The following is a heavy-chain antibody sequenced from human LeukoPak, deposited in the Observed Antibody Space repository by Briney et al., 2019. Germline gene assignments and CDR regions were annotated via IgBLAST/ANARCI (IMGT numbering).Heavy chain of an antibody. V-gene: IGHV1-2*02. CDR2: INPDSGDT. CDR1: GYTFTDYY. CDR3: TRDLLGGSGTFDP. D-gene: IGHD3-10*01. Sequence: ASVKVSCKASGYTFTDYYLHWVRQAPGQGLEWMGWINPDSGDTNYLQKFQGRVTMTRDTSISTAYMELSCLYSDDTAVYYCTRDLLGGSGTFDPWGQGTLVTVSS. J-gene: IGHJ5*02.